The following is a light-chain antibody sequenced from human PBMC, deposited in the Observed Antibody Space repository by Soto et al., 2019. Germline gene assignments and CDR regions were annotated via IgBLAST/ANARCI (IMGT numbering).Light chain of an antibody. CDR3: QQYVSPPPYT. CDR2: GAT. V-gene: IGKV3-20*01. CDR1: QSVDRRY. Sequence: EIVLTQSPGTLSLSPGERATLSCGASQSVDRRYLAWYQQKPGQAPRLLIYGATTRATGIPDRFSGSGSGTDFTLTISRLEPEDFAVYYCQQYVSPPPYTFGQGTKLEI. J-gene: IGKJ2*01.